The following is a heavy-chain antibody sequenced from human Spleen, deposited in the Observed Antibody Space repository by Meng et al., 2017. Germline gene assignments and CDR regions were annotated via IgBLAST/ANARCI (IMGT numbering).Heavy chain of an antibody. D-gene: IGHD4-17*01. V-gene: IGHV3-23*01. Sequence: GESLKISCAASEFTFSSYAMSWVRQAPGKGLEWVSVISGSGVYTSYANSVKGRFTISRDNSKNTLYLQMNSLRAEDTALYYCANQESWDHGDFLYWGQGTLVTVSS. CDR1: EFTFSSYA. J-gene: IGHJ4*02. CDR2: ISGSGVYT. CDR3: ANQESWDHGDFLY.